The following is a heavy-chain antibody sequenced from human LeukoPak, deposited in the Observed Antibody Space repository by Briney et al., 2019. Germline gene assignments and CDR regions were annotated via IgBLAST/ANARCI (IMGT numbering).Heavy chain of an antibody. CDR1: GGSISSSSYY. V-gene: IGHV4-39*07. Sequence: SETLSLTCSVSGGSISSSSYYWGWIRQPPGKGLQWIGSIYYSGSTNYNPSLKSRVTISIDTSKNQFSLKLSSVTAADTAVYYCARAQYYHGSGSYYNPKYYFDYWGQGTLVTVSS. CDR3: ARAQYYHGSGSYYNPKYYFDY. J-gene: IGHJ4*02. CDR2: IYYSGST. D-gene: IGHD3-10*01.